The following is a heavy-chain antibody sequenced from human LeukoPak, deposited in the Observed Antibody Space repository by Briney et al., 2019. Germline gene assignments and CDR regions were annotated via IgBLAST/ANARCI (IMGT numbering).Heavy chain of an antibody. Sequence: PGGSLRLSCAASGFAFEDYGMSWVRQAPGKGLEWVSGINWNGGSIGYADSVKGRFTISRDNAKNSLYLQINSLRAEDTALYYCARADKDGYGFFGFDYWGQGALVTVS. CDR3: ARADKDGYGFFGFDY. V-gene: IGHV3-20*04. CDR2: INWNGGSI. D-gene: IGHD5-18*01. CDR1: GFAFEDYG. J-gene: IGHJ4*02.